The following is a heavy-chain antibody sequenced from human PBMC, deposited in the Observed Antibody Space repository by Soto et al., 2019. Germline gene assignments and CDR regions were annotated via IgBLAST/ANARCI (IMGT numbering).Heavy chain of an antibody. CDR1: GGSISSGGYY. Sequence: QVQLQESGPGLVKPSQTLSLTCTVSGGSISSGGYYWSWIRQHPGKGLEWIGYIDYSGSTYYNPSLRTRVTLSVDTSKDQYSLKLSSLTAADTAVYYCARDRSYYGSGSYLASSGSFDPWGQGTLVTVSS. J-gene: IGHJ5*02. CDR3: ARDRSYYGSGSYLASSGSFDP. V-gene: IGHV4-31*03. D-gene: IGHD3-10*01. CDR2: IDYSGST.